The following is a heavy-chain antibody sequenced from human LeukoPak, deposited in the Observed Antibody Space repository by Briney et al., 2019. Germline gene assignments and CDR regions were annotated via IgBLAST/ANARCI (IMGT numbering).Heavy chain of an antibody. Sequence: PSETLSLTCTVSGGSISSGDYYWSWIRQPPGKGLEWIGYIYYSGSTYYNPSLKSRVTISVDTSKNQFSLKLSSVTAADTAVYYCARLGLVTGVPFDYWGQGTLVTVSS. V-gene: IGHV4-30-4*02. D-gene: IGHD7-27*01. CDR2: IYYSGST. CDR1: GGSISSGDYY. CDR3: ARLGLVTGVPFDY. J-gene: IGHJ4*02.